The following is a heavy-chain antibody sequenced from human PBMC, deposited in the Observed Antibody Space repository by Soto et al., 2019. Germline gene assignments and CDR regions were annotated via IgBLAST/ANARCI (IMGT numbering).Heavy chain of an antibody. Sequence: GVSVKVSCKASGYTFSDYYIHWVRLAPGQGLEWMGWINPNRGATNLSQKFQGRGAFTRDTSIYTGYMELSRLRPGDTAVYFCARRESYESGNYSLDYWGQGTPVTVSS. V-gene: IGHV1-2*02. CDR3: ARRESYESGNYSLDY. J-gene: IGHJ4*02. CDR1: GYTFSDYY. D-gene: IGHD3-10*01. CDR2: INPNRGAT.